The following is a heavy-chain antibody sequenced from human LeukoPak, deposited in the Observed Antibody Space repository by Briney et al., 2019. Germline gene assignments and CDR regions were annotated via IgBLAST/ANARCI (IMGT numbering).Heavy chain of an antibody. CDR2: ISWNSGSI. CDR3: AKDEAGILTGPLVL. CDR1: GFTFDDYA. J-gene: IGHJ4*02. V-gene: IGHV3-9*01. Sequence: PGRSLRLSCAASGFTFDDYAMHWVRQAPGKGLEWVSGISWNSGSIGYADSVKGRFTISRDNAKNSLYLQMNSLRAEDTALYYCAKDEAGILTGPLVLWGQGTLVTVSS. D-gene: IGHD3-9*01.